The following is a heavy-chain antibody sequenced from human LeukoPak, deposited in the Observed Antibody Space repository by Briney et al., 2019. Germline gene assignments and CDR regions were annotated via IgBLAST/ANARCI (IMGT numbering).Heavy chain of an antibody. V-gene: IGHV3-23*01. CDR3: ASENYYGSGSYYVPHY. J-gene: IGHJ4*02. Sequence: GGSLRLSCAASGFTFSSYAMSWVRQAPGKGLEWVSAISGSGGSTYYADSVKGRFTISRDNSKNTLYLQTNSLRAEDTAVYYCASENYYGSGSYYVPHYWGQGTLVTVSS. CDR2: ISGSGGST. D-gene: IGHD3-10*01. CDR1: GFTFSSYA.